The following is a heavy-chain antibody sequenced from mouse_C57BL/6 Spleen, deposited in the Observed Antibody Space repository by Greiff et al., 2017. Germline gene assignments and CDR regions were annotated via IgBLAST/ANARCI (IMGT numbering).Heavy chain of an antibody. CDR3: ARSLFNHCYFDD. J-gene: IGHJ1*03. V-gene: IGHV1-69*01. CDR2: IDPSNSYT. CDR1: GYTFTSYW. Sequence: QVQLQQPGAELVMPGASVKLSCKASGYTFTSYWMHWVKQRPGQGLEWIGEIDPSNSYTNYNQKFKGKSTLTVDKSSSTAYMQLSSLTSEDSAVYYCARSLFNHCYFDDWGTGTTVTVSS.